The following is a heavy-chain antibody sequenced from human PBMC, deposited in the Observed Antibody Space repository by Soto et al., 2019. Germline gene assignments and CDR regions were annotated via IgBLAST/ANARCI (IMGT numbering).Heavy chain of an antibody. CDR2: SYSSGGS. V-gene: IGHV4-30-4*01. D-gene: IGHD5-12*01. CDR3: ARLSGYDPAGAADN. CDR1: GASVSSAEHY. J-gene: IGHJ4*02. Sequence: QVQLQESGPGLVKASQTLSLTCTLSGASVSSAEHYWSWIRQPPGKGLEWIGYSYSSGGSYYNTSLKRRVSISVDTPQNQFSLKLTSVTAADTAVYYCARLSGYDPAGAADNWGPGILVSVSS.